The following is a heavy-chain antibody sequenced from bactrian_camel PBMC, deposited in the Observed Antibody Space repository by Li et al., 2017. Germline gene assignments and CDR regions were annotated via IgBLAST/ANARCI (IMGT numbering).Heavy chain of an antibody. J-gene: IGHJ4*01. D-gene: IGHD1*01. Sequence: HVQLVESGGGSVQTGGSLKLSCKVSGFISFAHSDLGRYRQAPGKEREEVAHIDSKGIMTYAKSVEGRFTISRVNAKNLYLQMNRLEPEDTAMYYCAAAPRSTVSPWSYVVSYDYWGKGTQVTVS. V-gene: IGHV3S63*01. CDR1: GFISFAHSD. CDR2: IDSKGIMT. CDR3: AAAPRSTVSPWSYVVSYDY.